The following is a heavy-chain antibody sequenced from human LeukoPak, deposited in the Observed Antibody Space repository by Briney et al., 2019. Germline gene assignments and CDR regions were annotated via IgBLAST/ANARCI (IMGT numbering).Heavy chain of an antibody. CDR2: INSGGSII. J-gene: IGHJ4*02. Sequence: GGSLRLSCAASEFTFSDYYMTWIRQAPGKGLEWVSYINSGGSIIYYADSVKGRFTISRDNAKNSLYLQMNSLRAEDTAVYYCARVTGSDWYFNYFDYWGQGALATVSS. V-gene: IGHV3-11*01. CDR1: EFTFSDYY. CDR3: ARVTGSDWYFNYFDY. D-gene: IGHD6-19*01.